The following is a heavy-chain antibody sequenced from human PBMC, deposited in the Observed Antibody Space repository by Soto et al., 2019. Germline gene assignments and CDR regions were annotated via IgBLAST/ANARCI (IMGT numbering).Heavy chain of an antibody. V-gene: IGHV3-23*01. CDR1: GFDFGSYA. CDR3: VKGGPTVIYFDH. J-gene: IGHJ4*02. Sequence: EVQLLQSGGGLVQPGGSLRLSCAASGFDFGSYAMTWVRQASRKGLEWVSSIGGYGHTTHYAEFVQGRFIISRDDSKKTMDLQMDSLRVEDTAVYYCVKGGPTVIYFDHWGQGRLVSVSS. D-gene: IGHD4-17*01. CDR2: IGGYGHTT.